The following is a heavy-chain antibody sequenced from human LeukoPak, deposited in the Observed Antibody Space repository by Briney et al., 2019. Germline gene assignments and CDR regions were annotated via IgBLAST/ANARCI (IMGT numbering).Heavy chain of an antibody. Sequence: PGGSLRLSCAASGFTFDDYAMHWVRQAPGKGLEWVSGISWNSGSIGYADSVKGRFTISRDNSKNTLYLQMNSLRAEDTAVYYCAKDGHYYAPKDAFDIWGQGTMVTVSS. CDR1: GFTFDDYA. D-gene: IGHD3-10*01. V-gene: IGHV3-9*01. CDR2: ISWNSGSI. J-gene: IGHJ3*02. CDR3: AKDGHYYAPKDAFDI.